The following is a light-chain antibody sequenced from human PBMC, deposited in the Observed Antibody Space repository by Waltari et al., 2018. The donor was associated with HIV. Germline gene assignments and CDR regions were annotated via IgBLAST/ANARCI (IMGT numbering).Light chain of an antibody. CDR1: KLDDQY. CDR2: QDD. Sequence: SYELTQSPSVSVSPGQAATITCSGCKLDDQYVCWYQQKPGRSPVLFIYQDDKRLSGIPDRFSGSNSGNTATLTISGTQTMDEADYYCQAWDSGTGVFGTGTTVTVL. V-gene: IGLV3-1*01. J-gene: IGLJ1*01. CDR3: QAWDSGTGV.